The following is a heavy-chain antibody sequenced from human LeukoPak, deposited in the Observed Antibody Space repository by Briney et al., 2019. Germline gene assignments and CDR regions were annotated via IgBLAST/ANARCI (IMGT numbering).Heavy chain of an antibody. CDR1: GFTFSTYG. Sequence: GRCLRLSCAASGFTFSTYGMHWVRQAPGKGLEWLALIWYDGSNKYYADSVKGRFSISRDNPKNTLYLQMNSLRAEDTAVYYCARTPAPYSSSFWLDPWGQGTLVTVSS. J-gene: IGHJ5*02. V-gene: IGHV3-33*01. CDR3: ARTPAPYSSSFWLDP. CDR2: IWYDGSNK. D-gene: IGHD6-6*01.